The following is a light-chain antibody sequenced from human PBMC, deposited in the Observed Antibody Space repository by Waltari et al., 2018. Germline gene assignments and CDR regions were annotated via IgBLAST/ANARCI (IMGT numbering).Light chain of an antibody. CDR1: STDVGGYNY. V-gene: IGLV2-14*03. CDR2: DVS. Sequence: QSALTQPASVSGSPGQSITISCTGTSTDVGGYNYVSWYQQHPGKAPKRMIYDVSNRPSGVSNRFSGSKSGNTASLIISGLQAEDEADYYCSSYTSSSTLVFGGGTKLTVL. J-gene: IGLJ2*01. CDR3: SSYTSSSTLV.